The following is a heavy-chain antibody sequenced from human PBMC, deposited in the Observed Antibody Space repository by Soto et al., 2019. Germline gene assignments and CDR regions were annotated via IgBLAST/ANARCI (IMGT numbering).Heavy chain of an antibody. CDR3: ARARGTTVTSYNWFDP. CDR2: INHSGST. D-gene: IGHD4-17*01. J-gene: IGHJ5*02. V-gene: IGHV4-34*01. CDR1: GGSFSGYY. Sequence: QVQLQQWGAGLLKPSETLSLTCAVYGGSFSGYYWSWIRQPPEKGLEWIGEINHSGSTNYNPSLKSRVTISVDTSKNQFSLKLSSVTAADTAVYYCARARGTTVTSYNWFDPWGQGTLVTVSS.